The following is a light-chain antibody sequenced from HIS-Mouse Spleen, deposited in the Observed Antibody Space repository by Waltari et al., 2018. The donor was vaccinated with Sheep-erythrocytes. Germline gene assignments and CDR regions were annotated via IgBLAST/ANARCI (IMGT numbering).Light chain of an antibody. Sequence: EIVLTQSPGTLSLSPGERATLSCRASQSVSSSYLAWYQQKPSQTPRLLIYGASSRATCIPDRFSGSGSGTDFTRTIRRLEPEDFAVYYCQQYGNSPYTFGQGTKLEIK. V-gene: IGKV3-20*01. J-gene: IGKJ2*01. CDR2: GAS. CDR1: QSVSSSY. CDR3: QQYGNSPYT.